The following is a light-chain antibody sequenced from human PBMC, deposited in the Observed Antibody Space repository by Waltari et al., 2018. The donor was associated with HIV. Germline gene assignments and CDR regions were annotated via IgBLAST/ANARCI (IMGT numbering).Light chain of an antibody. CDR1: QSVSSN. J-gene: IGKJ1*01. CDR3: QQYSNWPRT. CDR2: AVS. Sequence: EVVMTQSPATLSVSPGDRATLSCRACQSVSSNLAWYQQKPGQPPRLLIYAVSTRATGIAARFRGSGSGTEFSLTISSLQSEDYAVYYCQQYSNWPRTFGQGTKVEIK. V-gene: IGKV3-15*01.